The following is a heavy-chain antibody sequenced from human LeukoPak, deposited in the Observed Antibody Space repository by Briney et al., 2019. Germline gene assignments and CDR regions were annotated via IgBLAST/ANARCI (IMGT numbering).Heavy chain of an antibody. D-gene: IGHD2-15*01. V-gene: IGHV3-7*01. CDR3: ARGLIYCSGGSCYFDY. CDR2: IKQDGSEK. Sequence: GGSLRLSCAASGFTFSSYWMSWVRQAPGKGLEWVANIKQDGSEKYYVDAVKGRFTISRDNAKNSLYLQMNSLRAEDTAAYYCARGLIYCSGGSCYFDYWGQGTLVTVSS. CDR1: GFTFSSYW. J-gene: IGHJ4*02.